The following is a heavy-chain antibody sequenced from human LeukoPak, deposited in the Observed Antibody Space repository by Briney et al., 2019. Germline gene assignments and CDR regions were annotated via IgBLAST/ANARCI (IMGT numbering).Heavy chain of an antibody. J-gene: IGHJ4*02. Sequence: SVKVSCKASGGTFISYAISWVRQAPGQGLEWMGRIIPILGIANYAQKFQGRVTITADKSTSTAYMELSSLRSEDTAVYYCARDKRWFQFDYWGQGTLVTVSS. V-gene: IGHV1-69*04. CDR1: GGTFISYA. CDR2: IIPILGIA. CDR3: ARDKRWFQFDY. D-gene: IGHD4-23*01.